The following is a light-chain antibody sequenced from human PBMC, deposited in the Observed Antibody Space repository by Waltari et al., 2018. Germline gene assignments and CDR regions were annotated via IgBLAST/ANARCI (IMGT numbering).Light chain of an antibody. Sequence: EIVMIQSPGTLSVSPGESATLSCRASQSVSNNVAWYQQTPGRAPRLLIYAAFSTSTNIPPRFAGNGSGTEFSLTIGSLQSEDFAVYYCHQYHEWPYTFGQGTTVEIK. CDR3: HQYHEWPYT. CDR2: AAF. V-gene: IGKV3D-15*01. CDR1: QSVSNN. J-gene: IGKJ2*01.